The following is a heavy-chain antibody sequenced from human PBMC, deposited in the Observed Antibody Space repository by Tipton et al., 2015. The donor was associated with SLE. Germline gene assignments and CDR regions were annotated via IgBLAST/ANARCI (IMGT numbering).Heavy chain of an antibody. J-gene: IGHJ6*03. CDR2: IYYSGST. D-gene: IGHD3-10*01. V-gene: IGHV4-59*01. CDR1: GGSITGYY. Sequence: TLSLTCTVSGGSITGYYWSWIRQPPGKGLEWIGYIYYSGSTNYNPSLKSRVTISVDTSKNQFSLKLSSVTAAGTAVYYCARDPDYYGSGRSYFYYYYMDVWGKGTTVTVSS. CDR3: ARDPDYYGSGRSYFYYYYMDV.